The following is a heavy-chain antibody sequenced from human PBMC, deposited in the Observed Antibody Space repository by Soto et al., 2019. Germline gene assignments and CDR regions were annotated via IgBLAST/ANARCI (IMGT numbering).Heavy chain of an antibody. D-gene: IGHD2-2*01. CDR3: ARDRYCSSGTCYPLDN. Sequence: EVQLVASGGGLIQPGGSLRLSCAASGFTIRSYSMNWVRQAPGKGLEWISYISSSSLIINYEDSGKGRFTISRDNAKNSRYLQMNSRRAEETAVYYCARDRYCSSGTCYPLDNWGQGTLGSVSS. CDR1: GFTIRSYS. V-gene: IGHV3-48*04. CDR2: ISSSSLII. J-gene: IGHJ4*02.